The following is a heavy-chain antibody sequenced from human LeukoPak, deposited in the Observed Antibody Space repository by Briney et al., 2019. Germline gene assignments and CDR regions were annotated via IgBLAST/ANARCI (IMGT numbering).Heavy chain of an antibody. D-gene: IGHD4-17*01. Sequence: GGSLRLSCAASGFTFSSYAMSWVRQAPGKGLEWVSAISGSGGSTYYADSVKGWFTISRDNSKNTLYLQMNSLRAKDTAVYYCAKTPTQTTVTRWGQGTLVTVSS. CDR1: GFTFSSYA. CDR3: AKTPTQTTVTR. CDR2: ISGSGGST. V-gene: IGHV3-23*01. J-gene: IGHJ4*02.